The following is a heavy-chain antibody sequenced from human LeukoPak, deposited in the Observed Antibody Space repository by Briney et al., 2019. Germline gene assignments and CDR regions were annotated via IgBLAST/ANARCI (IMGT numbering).Heavy chain of an antibody. J-gene: IGHJ6*04. D-gene: IGHD3-10*02. CDR2: ISSSGSTI. CDR1: GFTFSSYE. CDR3: AELGITMIGCV. Sequence: GGSLRLSCAASGFTFSSYEMNWVRQAPGKGLEWVSYISSSGSTIYYADSVKGRFTISRDNAKNSLYLQMNSLRAEDTAVYYCAELGITMIGCVWGKGTTVTISS. V-gene: IGHV3-48*03.